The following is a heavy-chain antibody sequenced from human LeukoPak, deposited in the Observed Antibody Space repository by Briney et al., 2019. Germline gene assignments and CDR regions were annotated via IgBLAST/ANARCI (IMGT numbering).Heavy chain of an antibody. Sequence: GRSLRLSCAASGFTFSSYGMHWVRQAPGKGLEWVAVIAADGGVKQYADSVKGRFTVSRDNSKSTLYLQMNSLSVEDTAIYYCAREATWGEWYFDHWGQGTPVTVSS. V-gene: IGHV3-30*03. D-gene: IGHD3-3*01. CDR2: IAADGGVK. CDR3: AREATWGEWYFDH. J-gene: IGHJ4*02. CDR1: GFTFSSYG.